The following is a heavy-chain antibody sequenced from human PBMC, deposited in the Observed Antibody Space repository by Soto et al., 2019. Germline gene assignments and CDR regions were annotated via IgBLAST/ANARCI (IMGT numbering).Heavy chain of an antibody. Sequence: QVQLVESGGGVVQPGRSLRLSCAASGFIFSNYHMHWVRQAPGKGPEWLAVIWSDGSNKYYADSVKGRFTISRDNSQNMLWLQMNSLRVEDTAVYYCARIGTWALNFDYWGQGTLVTVSS. D-gene: IGHD7-27*01. V-gene: IGHV3-33*01. CDR2: IWSDGSNK. J-gene: IGHJ4*02. CDR1: GFIFSNYH. CDR3: ARIGTWALNFDY.